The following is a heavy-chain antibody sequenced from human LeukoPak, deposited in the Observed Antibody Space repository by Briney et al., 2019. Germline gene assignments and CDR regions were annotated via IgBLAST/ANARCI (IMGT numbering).Heavy chain of an antibody. V-gene: IGHV3-7*01. Sequence: GGSLRLSCAASGFTFSSYWMSWVRQAPGKGLEWVANIKQDGNEKYYVDSVKGRFTISRDNSKNTLYLQMNSLRAEDTAVYYCARTYSSGWSSSYYYGMDVWGQGTTVTVSS. CDR3: ARTYSSGWSSSYYYGMDV. CDR2: IKQDGNEK. CDR1: GFTFSSYW. D-gene: IGHD6-19*01. J-gene: IGHJ6*02.